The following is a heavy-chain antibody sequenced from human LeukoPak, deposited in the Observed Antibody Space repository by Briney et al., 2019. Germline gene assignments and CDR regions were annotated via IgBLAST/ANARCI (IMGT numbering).Heavy chain of an antibody. V-gene: IGHV3-74*01. Sequence: GGSLRLSCAAPGFSFSSYWMHWVRQAPGKGLVWVSRIKSDGKTNYADSVKGRFTISRDNAKNTVSLQMNSLRAEDTGVYYCARAPSEIGGYYPEYFRHWGQGTLVTVSS. J-gene: IGHJ1*01. D-gene: IGHD3-22*01. CDR2: IKSDGKT. CDR1: GFSFSSYW. CDR3: ARAPSEIGGYYPEYFRH.